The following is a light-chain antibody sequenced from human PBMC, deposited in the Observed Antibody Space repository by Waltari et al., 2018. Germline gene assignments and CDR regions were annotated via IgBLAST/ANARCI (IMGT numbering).Light chain of an antibody. CDR3: QQRSNWPLYT. Sequence: LSLSPGERAPLSCRASQSVSSYLAWYQQKPGQAPRLLIYDASNRATGIPARFSGSGSGTDFTLTISSLEPEDFAVYYCQQRSNWPLYTFGQGTKLEIK. V-gene: IGKV3-11*01. CDR2: DAS. CDR1: QSVSSY. J-gene: IGKJ2*01.